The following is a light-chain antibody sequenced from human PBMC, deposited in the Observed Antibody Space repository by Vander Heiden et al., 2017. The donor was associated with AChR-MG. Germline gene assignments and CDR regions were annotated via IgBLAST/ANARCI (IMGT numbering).Light chain of an antibody. CDR1: QGISSY. CDR3: QQYDSYPRT. V-gene: IGKV1-8*01. J-gene: IGKJ1*01. CDR2: AAS. Sequence: AIRMTQSPSSLSASTGDRVTITCRASQGISSYLAWYQQKPGKAPKLRIYAASTLQSGGPSRFSGSGSGTDFTLTISCLQSEDFATYYCQQYDSYPRTFGQGTKVEIK.